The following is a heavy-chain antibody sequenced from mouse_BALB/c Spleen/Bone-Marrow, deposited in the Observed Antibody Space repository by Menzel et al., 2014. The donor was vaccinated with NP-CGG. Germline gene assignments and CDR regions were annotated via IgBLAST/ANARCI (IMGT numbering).Heavy chain of an antibody. V-gene: IGHV1S81*02. CDR2: INPSNGRT. CDR1: GYTFTSYW. J-gene: IGHJ2*01. CDR3: ARPYYGPYVDY. Sequence: QVHLQQSGAELVKPGASVKLSCKASGYTFTSYWMHWVKPRPGQGLEWIGEINPSNGRTNYNEKFKSKATLTVDKSSSTAYMQLSSLTSEDSAVYYCARPYYGPYVDYWGQGSTLTVSS. D-gene: IGHD1-2*01.